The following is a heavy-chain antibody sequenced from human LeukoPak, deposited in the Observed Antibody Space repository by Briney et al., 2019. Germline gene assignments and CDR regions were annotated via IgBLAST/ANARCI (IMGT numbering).Heavy chain of an antibody. CDR2: ISTSGSTI. CDR1: GFTFSSFE. Sequence: GGSLRLSCAASGFTFSSFEMNWVRQAPGTGLEWVSYISTSGSTIYYADSVKGRFTISRDNANNSLSLHMNGLRVEDTAIYYCVRDETLSAWGQGTLVTVSS. V-gene: IGHV3-48*03. J-gene: IGHJ5*02. CDR3: VRDETLSA. D-gene: IGHD6-25*01.